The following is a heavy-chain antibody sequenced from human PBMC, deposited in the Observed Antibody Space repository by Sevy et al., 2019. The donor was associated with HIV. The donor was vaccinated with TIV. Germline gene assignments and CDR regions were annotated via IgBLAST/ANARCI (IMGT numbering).Heavy chain of an antibody. CDR2: SRNKGNSYTT. CDR3: ARVGRLRMCSGGSCNGAFDL. Sequence: GGSLRLSCAASGFTFSDHYMDWVRQAPGKGLEWVGRSRNKGNSYTTEYAASVKGRFTIPRDDSRNSLFLQMNSLKIEDTAGYYCARVGRLRMCSGGSCNGAFDLWGQGTMVTVSS. J-gene: IGHJ3*01. D-gene: IGHD2-15*01. V-gene: IGHV3-72*01. CDR1: GFTFSDHY.